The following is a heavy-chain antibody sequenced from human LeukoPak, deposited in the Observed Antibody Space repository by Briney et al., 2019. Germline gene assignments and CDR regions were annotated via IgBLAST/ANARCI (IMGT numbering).Heavy chain of an antibody. CDR3: ARDYGTYFDY. CDR1: GFTFSSSA. CDR2: ISNNGGYT. J-gene: IGHJ4*02. Sequence: GGSLRLSCAASGFTFSSSAMSWVRQAPGKGLEWVSAISNNGGYTYYADSVQGRFTISRDNSKSTLCLQMNSLRAEDTAVYYCARDYGTYFDYWGQGTLVTVSS. V-gene: IGHV3-23*01. D-gene: IGHD4-17*01.